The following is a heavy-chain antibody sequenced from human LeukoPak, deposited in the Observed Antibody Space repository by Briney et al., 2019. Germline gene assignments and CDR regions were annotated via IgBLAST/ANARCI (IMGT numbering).Heavy chain of an antibody. CDR2: TYYRAMSYN. Sequence: SQTLSLTCALSGDSLSNNSAGGDWVRQSPSRGLEWLGSTYYRAMSYNDYAGAEKSLIMINPDTSKNRFSLQLNSVTPEDTAVYYCARGNTGDYSYSYYYMDVWGRGTTVTISS. CDR1: GDSLSNNSAG. D-gene: IGHD4-17*01. J-gene: IGHJ6*03. V-gene: IGHV6-1*01. CDR3: ARGNTGDYSYSYYYMDV.